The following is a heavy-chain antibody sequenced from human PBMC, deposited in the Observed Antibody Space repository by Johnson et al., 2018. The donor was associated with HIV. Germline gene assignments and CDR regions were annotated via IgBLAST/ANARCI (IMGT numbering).Heavy chain of an antibody. D-gene: IGHD6-13*01. J-gene: IGHJ3*02. V-gene: IGHV3-30*18. CDR2: ISYDGNNK. CDR3: AKVRYSSSRGAFDI. CDR1: GFTFSGYG. Sequence: QVQRVESGGGVVQPGKSLRLSCAASGFTFSGYGMHWVRQAPGKGLEWVAVISYDGNNKYYATSVKGRFPISRDNSKNTLYLQMNSLRAEDTAVYYCAKVRYSSSRGAFDIWGQGTMVTVSS.